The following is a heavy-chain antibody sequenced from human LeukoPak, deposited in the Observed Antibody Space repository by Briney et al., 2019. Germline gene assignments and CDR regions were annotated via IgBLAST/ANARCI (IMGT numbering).Heavy chain of an antibody. CDR3: ARDLSRGASSGYYY. V-gene: IGHV1-18*01. J-gene: IGHJ4*02. D-gene: IGHD3-22*01. Sequence: GASVKVSCKASGYTFTSYGISWVRQAPGQGLEWMGWISAYNGNTNYAQKLQGRVTMTTDTSTRTAYMELRSLRSDDTAVYYCARDLSRGASSGYYYWGQGTLVTVSS. CDR1: GYTFTSYG. CDR2: ISAYNGNT.